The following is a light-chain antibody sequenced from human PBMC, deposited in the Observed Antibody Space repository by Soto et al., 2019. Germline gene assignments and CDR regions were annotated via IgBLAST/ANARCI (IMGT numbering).Light chain of an antibody. J-gene: IGKJ4*01. V-gene: IGKV3-20*01. Sequence: EIVLTQSPGTVSWSPGERATLSCRASRRVSSSYLTWYQQKRGQAPRLLIYGASVRAPGIPDRFSGSGSGTVFTLTLSRLEAEVFALYYCSQSEYTLTFGGGTKWEIQ. CDR2: GAS. CDR1: RRVSSSY. CDR3: SQSEYTLT.